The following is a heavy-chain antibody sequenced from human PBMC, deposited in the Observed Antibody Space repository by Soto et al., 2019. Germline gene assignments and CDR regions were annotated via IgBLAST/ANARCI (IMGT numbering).Heavy chain of an antibody. CDR1: GFTFSSYW. D-gene: IGHD6-13*01. Sequence: PGGSLILSCAASGFTFSSYWMHGVRQAPGKGLVWVSRINSDGSSTSYADSVKGRFTISRDNAKNTLYLQMNSLRAEDTAVYYCERDSYSSSWYPVNWFDPWGQGTLVTVSS. CDR2: INSDGSST. J-gene: IGHJ5*02. V-gene: IGHV3-74*01. CDR3: ERDSYSSSWYPVNWFDP.